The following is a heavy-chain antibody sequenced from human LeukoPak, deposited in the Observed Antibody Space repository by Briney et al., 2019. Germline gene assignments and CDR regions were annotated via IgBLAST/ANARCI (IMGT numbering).Heavy chain of an antibody. CDR1: GDSISNNH. CDR2: VNHSGST. Sequence: PSETLSLTCTVSGDSISNNHWSWIRQPPGKGLAWIGEVNHSGSTNYNPSLKSRVTISVDTSKNQFSLKVSSVTAADTAVYYCGRLWFGELYLPFDYWGQGSLVTVSS. CDR3: GRLWFGELYLPFDY. V-gene: IGHV4-34*01. D-gene: IGHD3-10*01. J-gene: IGHJ4*02.